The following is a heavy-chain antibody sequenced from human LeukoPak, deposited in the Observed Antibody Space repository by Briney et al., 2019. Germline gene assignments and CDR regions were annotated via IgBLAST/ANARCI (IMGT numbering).Heavy chain of an antibody. CDR2: ISASGGST. J-gene: IGHJ4*02. CDR3: ARDLEAARPGY. Sequence: PGGSLRLSCAASGFTFSSYDMSWVRQAPGKGLEWVSSISASGGSTYYADSVKGRFAISRDYSKHTLYLQMSSLRADDTAIYYCARDLEAARPGYWGQGTLVTVSS. D-gene: IGHD6-6*01. CDR1: GFTFSSYD. V-gene: IGHV3-23*01.